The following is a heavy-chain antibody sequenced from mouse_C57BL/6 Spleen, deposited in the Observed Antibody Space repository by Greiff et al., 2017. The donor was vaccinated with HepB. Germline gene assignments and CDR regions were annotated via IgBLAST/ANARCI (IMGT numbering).Heavy chain of an antibody. V-gene: IGHV1-59*01. CDR3: ARNRNYGSSYGFDY. Sequence: HVQLQQPGAELVRPGTSVKLSCKASGYTFTSYWMHWVKQRPGQGLEWIGVIDPSDSYTNYNQKFKGKATLTVDTSSSTAYMQLSSLTSEDSAVYYCARNRNYGSSYGFDYWGQGTTLTVSS. CDR2: IDPSDSYT. J-gene: IGHJ2*01. D-gene: IGHD1-1*01. CDR1: GYTFTSYW.